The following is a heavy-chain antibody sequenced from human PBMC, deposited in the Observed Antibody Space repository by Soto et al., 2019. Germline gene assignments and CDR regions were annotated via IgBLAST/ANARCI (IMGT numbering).Heavy chain of an antibody. V-gene: IGHV3-21*04. CDR1: GFPFSSFT. CDR3: ARGGDYVDKYYFDY. Sequence: GGSLRLSSAASGFPFSSFTMNWVRQAPGKGLEWVSCISSGSAYIYYADSVKGRFTVSRDNAKNLLYLQMNSLTAADTAVYYCARGGDYVDKYYFDYWGRGTLVTVSS. J-gene: IGHJ4*02. CDR2: ISSGSAYI. D-gene: IGHD3-10*02.